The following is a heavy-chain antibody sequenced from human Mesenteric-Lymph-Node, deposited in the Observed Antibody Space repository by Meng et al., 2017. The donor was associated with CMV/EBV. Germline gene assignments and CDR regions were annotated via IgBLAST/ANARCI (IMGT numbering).Heavy chain of an antibody. Sequence: QERLQAWGAGLLKPSETLSLACAVYGGSFSGYYWSWIRQPPGKGLEWIGEINHSGSTNYNPSLKSRVTISVDTSKNQFSLKLSSVTAADTAVYYCARHQRWLKSEGGFNYWGQGTLVTVSS. J-gene: IGHJ4*02. D-gene: IGHD4-23*01. CDR1: GGSFSGYY. V-gene: IGHV4-34*01. CDR2: INHSGST. CDR3: ARHQRWLKSEGGFNY.